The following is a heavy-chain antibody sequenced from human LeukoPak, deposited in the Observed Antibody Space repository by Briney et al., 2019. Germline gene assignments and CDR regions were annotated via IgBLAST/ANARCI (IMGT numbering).Heavy chain of an antibody. V-gene: IGHV4-59*01. J-gene: IGHJ3*02. CDR1: GGSISSYY. Sequence: SETLSLTCTVSGGSISSYYWSWVRLPPGKGLEWVGYLSKSGNTNYSPSLKSRVTIFGDTSKNQLFLKLSSVTAADTAVYYCARARYVNSFYAFDIWGQGTLVTVSS. CDR3: ARARYVNSFYAFDI. D-gene: IGHD3-9*01. CDR2: LSKSGNT.